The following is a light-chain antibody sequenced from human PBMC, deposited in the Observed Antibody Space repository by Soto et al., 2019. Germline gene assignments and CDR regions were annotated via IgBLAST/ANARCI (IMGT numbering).Light chain of an antibody. J-gene: IGKJ1*01. Sequence: EIVLTQSPATLSLSPGERATVSCRASQSVASNLAWYQQKPGQAPRLLISDASNRATGIPARFSGSGSGTEFTLTISSLEPEDFAVYYCQQRSNWPPEWTFGQGTKVDIK. CDR2: DAS. CDR3: QQRSNWPPEWT. V-gene: IGKV3-11*01. CDR1: QSVASN.